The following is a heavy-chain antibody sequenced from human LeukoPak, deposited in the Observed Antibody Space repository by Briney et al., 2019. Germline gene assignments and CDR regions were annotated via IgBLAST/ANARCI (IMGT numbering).Heavy chain of an antibody. J-gene: IGHJ4*02. CDR3: ARVLHKINYDSSDYYGY. V-gene: IGHV3-64*01. CDR2: ITGNGGST. D-gene: IGHD3-22*01. Sequence: GGSLRHSCETSGFAFNNHLMHWVRQAPGKGLEYVAAITGNGGSTSYATSVKGRFTVSRDNAKNSMYLQMNSLRAEDTAVYYCARVLHKINYDSSDYYGYWGQGTLVTVSS. CDR1: GFAFNNHL.